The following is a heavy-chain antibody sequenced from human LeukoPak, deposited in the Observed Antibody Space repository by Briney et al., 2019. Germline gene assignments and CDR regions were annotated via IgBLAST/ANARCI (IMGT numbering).Heavy chain of an antibody. CDR2: ISGSGGST. V-gene: IGHV3-23*01. CDR3: ARVSVAGYYFDY. D-gene: IGHD6-19*01. Sequence: GGSLRLSCAASGFTFSSYAMSWVRQAPGKGLEWVSAISGSGGSTYYADSVKGRFTISRDNSKNSLYLQMNSLRAEDTAVYYCARVSVAGYYFDYWGQGTLVTVSS. CDR1: GFTFSSYA. J-gene: IGHJ4*02.